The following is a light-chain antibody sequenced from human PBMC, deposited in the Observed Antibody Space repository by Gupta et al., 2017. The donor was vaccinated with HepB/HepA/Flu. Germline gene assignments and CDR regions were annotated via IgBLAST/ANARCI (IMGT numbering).Light chain of an antibody. CDR1: SPNIGAGYD. V-gene: IGLV1-40*01. CDR3: QSYDSSLSGPGL. CDR2: RNH. J-gene: IGLJ2*01. Sequence: QSVLTQPPSVSAAPGPRVTLLCTGSSPNIGAGYDVHWYQQFPGIAPKLLIYRNHNRPSGVPDPFSGSKSGTSASLTITGLQAEDEADYYCQSYDSSLSGPGLFGGGTKVTVL.